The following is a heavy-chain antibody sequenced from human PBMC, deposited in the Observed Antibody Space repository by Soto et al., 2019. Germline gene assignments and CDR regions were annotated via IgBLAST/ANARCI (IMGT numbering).Heavy chain of an antibody. CDR1: GFTFDTYV. J-gene: IGHJ4*02. CDR3: ARGARDFDY. V-gene: IGHV3-33*01. Sequence: PGGSLRLSCAASGFTFDTYVMHWVRQAPGKGLEWVALMWFDGSKKYYGDSVRGRFTISRDNSKNTLHLQMNSLRAEDTAVYYCARGARDFDYWGQGTLVTVSS. CDR2: MWFDGSKK. D-gene: IGHD3-16*01.